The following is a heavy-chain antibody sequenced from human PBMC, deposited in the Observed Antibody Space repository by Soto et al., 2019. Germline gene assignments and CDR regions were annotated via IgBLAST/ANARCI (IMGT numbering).Heavy chain of an antibody. CDR3: ARDQGITTLGVYSMYYYGMDV. CDR2: ISTDNGNT. Sequence: ASVKGSCNASGYTFTNSWISWVRQAPGQGLEWMGWISTDNGNTNYAQHLQGRVSMTTDTSTSTAYMDLRSLRSDDTAVYYCARDQGITTLGVYSMYYYGMDVCG. J-gene: IGHJ6*02. CDR1: GYTFTNSW. D-gene: IGHD3-3*01. V-gene: IGHV1-18*01.